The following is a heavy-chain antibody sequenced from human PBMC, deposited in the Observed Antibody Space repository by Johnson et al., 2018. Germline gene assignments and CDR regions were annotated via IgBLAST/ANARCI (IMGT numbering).Heavy chain of an antibody. CDR1: GFTFSSYG. V-gene: IGHV3-30*18. CDR3: ANDRPVYYDFWSGMDV. D-gene: IGHD3-3*01. CDR2: ISYDGSNK. Sequence: QVQLVESGGGVVQPGRSXRLSCAASGFTFSSYGMHWVRQAPGKGLEWVAVISYDGSNKYYADSVKGRFTISRDNSKNTLYLQMNSLRAEETAVYYCANDRPVYYDFWSGMDVWGQGTTVTVSS. J-gene: IGHJ6*02.